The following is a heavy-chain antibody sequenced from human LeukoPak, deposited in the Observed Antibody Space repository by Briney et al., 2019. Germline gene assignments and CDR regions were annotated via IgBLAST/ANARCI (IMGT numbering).Heavy chain of an antibody. CDR1: GDTFSTYT. D-gene: IGHD3-10*01. CDR3: ASSPYYYGSGSYLYYYYYYMDV. CDR2: IIPIFGTA. Sequence: ASVKVSCKASGDTFSTYTVTWVRQAPGQGLEWMGGIIPIFGTANYAQKFQGRVTITADESTSTAYMELSSLRSEDTAVYYCASSPYYYGSGSYLYYYYYYMDVWGKGTTVTISS. J-gene: IGHJ6*03. V-gene: IGHV1-69*13.